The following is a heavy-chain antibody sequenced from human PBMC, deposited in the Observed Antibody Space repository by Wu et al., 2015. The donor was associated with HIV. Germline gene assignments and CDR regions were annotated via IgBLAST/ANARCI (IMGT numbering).Heavy chain of an antibody. D-gene: IGHD7-27*01. V-gene: IGHV1-2*02. J-gene: IGHJ4*02. CDR2: INPNSGGT. CDR1: GYTFTGYY. CDR3: ARDPMTGGWGNYFDY. Sequence: QVQLVQSGAEVKKPGASVKVSCKASGYTFTGYYMHWVRQAPGQGLEWMGWINPNSGGTNYAQKFQGRVTMTRDTSISTAYMELSRLRSDDTAVYYCARDPMTGGWGNYFDYWGQGTLVTVSS.